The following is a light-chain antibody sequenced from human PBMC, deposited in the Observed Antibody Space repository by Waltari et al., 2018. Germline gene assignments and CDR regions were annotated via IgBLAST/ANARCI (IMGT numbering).Light chain of an antibody. V-gene: IGLV2-14*01. CDR1: SSDVGFYNY. CDR3: NSYTGSSSWV. J-gene: IGLJ3*02. CDR2: DVS. Sequence: QSALTQPASVSGSPGQSITLSCTGNSSDVGFYNYFSWYQQHPGKAPKLMIYDVSERPSGVSNRFSGSKSGNTASLTISGLQADDEADYYCNSYTGSSSWVFGGGTKLTV.